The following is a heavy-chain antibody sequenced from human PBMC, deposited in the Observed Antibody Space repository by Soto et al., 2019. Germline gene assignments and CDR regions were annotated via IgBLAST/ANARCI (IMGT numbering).Heavy chain of an antibody. CDR1: GYTFTDYF. D-gene: IGHD3-22*01. J-gene: IGHJ3*02. CDR3: ARIPYDSSGQRAFDI. Sequence: ASVKVSCKASGYTFTDYFIHWVRQAPGQGLEWMGWISAYNGNTKYAQKLQGRVTMTTDTSTSTAYMELRSLRSDDTAVYYCARIPYDSSGQRAFDIWGQGTMVTVSS. V-gene: IGHV1-18*04. CDR2: ISAYNGNT.